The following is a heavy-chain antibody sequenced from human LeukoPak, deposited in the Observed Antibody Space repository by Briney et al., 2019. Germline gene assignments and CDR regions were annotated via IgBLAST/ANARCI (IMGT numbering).Heavy chain of an antibody. V-gene: IGHV1-18*01. J-gene: IGHJ6*02. D-gene: IGHD2-2*01. CDR3: ARGAGYCSSTSCYDGHYYYYYGMDV. CDR1: GYTFTSYG. Sequence: ASVKVSCKASGYTFTSYGISWVRQAPGQGLEWMGWISAYNGNTNYAQKLQGRVTMTTDTSTSTAYMELRSLRSDDTAVYYCARGAGYCSSTSCYDGHYYYYYGMDVWGQGTTVTVSS. CDR2: ISAYNGNT.